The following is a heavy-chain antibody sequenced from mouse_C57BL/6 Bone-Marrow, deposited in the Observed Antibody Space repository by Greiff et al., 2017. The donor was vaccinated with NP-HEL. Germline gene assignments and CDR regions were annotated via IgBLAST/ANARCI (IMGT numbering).Heavy chain of an antibody. CDR3: ARQRFHYYGYAMDY. Sequence: VHVKQSGPELVKPGASVKIPCKASGYTFTDYNMDWVKQSHGKSLEWIGDINPNNGGTIYNQKFKGKATLTVDKSSSTAYMELRSLTSEDTAVYYCARQRFHYYGYAMDYWGQGTSVTVSS. J-gene: IGHJ4*01. V-gene: IGHV1-18*01. CDR1: GYTFTDYN. D-gene: IGHD1-2*01. CDR2: INPNNGGT.